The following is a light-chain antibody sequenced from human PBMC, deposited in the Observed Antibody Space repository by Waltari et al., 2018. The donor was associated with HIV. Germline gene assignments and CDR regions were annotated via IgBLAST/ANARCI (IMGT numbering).Light chain of an antibody. Sequence: DIQLTQSPSFLSASVGDSVTITCRASQGISSYLAWYQQKPGKAPKLLIYAASTLQSGVPSRFSGSGSGTEFTLTISSLQPEDFATYYCQQLNNYPSTFGQGTKLEIK. CDR1: QGISSY. CDR3: QQLNNYPST. J-gene: IGKJ2*01. V-gene: IGKV1-9*01. CDR2: AAS.